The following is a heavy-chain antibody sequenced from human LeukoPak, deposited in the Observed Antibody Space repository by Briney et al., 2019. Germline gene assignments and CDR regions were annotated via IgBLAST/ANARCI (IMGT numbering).Heavy chain of an antibody. CDR3: ARLPTDLLAFDY. V-gene: IGHV4-39*02. CDR1: GDSLSSNAYY. J-gene: IGHJ4*02. CDR2: ISHSGDV. Sequence: PSETLSLTCTVSGDSLSSNAYYWGWLRQPPGRGLECLGSISHSGDVYYVPSLRSRVTISLDTSKNHFSLKLNSVTATDTAVYYCARLPTDLLAFDYWGQGMLVTVSS. D-gene: IGHD2-8*02.